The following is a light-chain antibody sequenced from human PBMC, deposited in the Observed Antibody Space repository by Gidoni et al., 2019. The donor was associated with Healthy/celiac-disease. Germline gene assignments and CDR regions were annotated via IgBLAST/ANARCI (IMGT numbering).Light chain of an antibody. J-gene: IGLJ2*01. CDR1: RSNIGAGYG. CDR3: QSYDSSLSGVV. Sequence: QSVLTQPPSVSGAPGQRVTISCTGIRSNIGAGYGVHWYPQLPGAAPKLLIYGNSNRPSGVPDRFSGSKSGTSASLAITGLQAEDEADYYCQSYDSSLSGVVFGGGTKLTVL. CDR2: GNS. V-gene: IGLV1-40*01.